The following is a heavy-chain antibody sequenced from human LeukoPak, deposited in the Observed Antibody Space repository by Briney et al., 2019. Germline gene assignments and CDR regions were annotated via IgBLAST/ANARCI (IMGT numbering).Heavy chain of an antibody. D-gene: IGHD3-10*01. CDR1: RFTFSSFG. Sequence: PGRSLRLSCAASRFTFSSFGMHWVRQAPGKGLEWVAVIWFDGSKKFYADSVKGRFTISRDNSKNTLYLQMNSLRAEDTAVYYCARDSSGLLYLGETAHGMDVWGQGTTVIVSS. CDR3: ARDSSGLLYLGETAHGMDV. V-gene: IGHV3-33*01. J-gene: IGHJ6*02. CDR2: IWFDGSKK.